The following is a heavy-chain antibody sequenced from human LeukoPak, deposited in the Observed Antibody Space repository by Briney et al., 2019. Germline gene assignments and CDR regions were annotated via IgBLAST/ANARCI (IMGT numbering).Heavy chain of an antibody. CDR2: MSYSGST. D-gene: IGHD3-10*01. CDR3: ARFYTTSQYGSGYMDV. Sequence: SETLSLTCTVSGGSISSSSYYWGWIRQPPGKGLEWIGSMSYSGSTYYNPSLKSRVTIAVDTSKTQFSLKLSSVTAADTAVYYCARFYTTSQYGSGYMDVWGKGATVTVSS. J-gene: IGHJ6*03. V-gene: IGHV4-39*01. CDR1: GGSISSSSYY.